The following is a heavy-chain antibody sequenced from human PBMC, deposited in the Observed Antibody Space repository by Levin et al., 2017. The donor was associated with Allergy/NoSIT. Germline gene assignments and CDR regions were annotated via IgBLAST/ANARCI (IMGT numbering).Heavy chain of an antibody. V-gene: IGHV5-51*01. D-gene: IGHD2-15*01. J-gene: IGHJ4*02. CDR1: GYSFTSYW. Sequence: GESLKISCKGSGYSFTSYWIGWVRQMPGKGLEWMGIIYPGDSDTRYSPSFQGQVTISADKSISTAYLQWSSLKASDTAMYYCAIGYCSGGSCSDFDYWGQGTLVTVSS. CDR3: AIGYCSGGSCSDFDY. CDR2: IYPGDSDT.